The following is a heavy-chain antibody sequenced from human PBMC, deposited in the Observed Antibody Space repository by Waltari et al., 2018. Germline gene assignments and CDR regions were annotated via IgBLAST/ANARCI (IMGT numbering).Heavy chain of an antibody. V-gene: IGHV1-24*01. CDR1: GYTLTELS. D-gene: IGHD5-18*01. Sequence: QVQLVQSGAEVKKPGASVKVSCTVSGYTLTELSMHWVRQAPGKGLEWMGGCDPEDGETSYAQKVQGRVNMTEDTSTDTAYMELSSLGSEDTAVDYCATAALWMQLPPTFDYWGQGTLVTVSS. CDR3: ATAALWMQLPPTFDY. CDR2: CDPEDGET. J-gene: IGHJ4*02.